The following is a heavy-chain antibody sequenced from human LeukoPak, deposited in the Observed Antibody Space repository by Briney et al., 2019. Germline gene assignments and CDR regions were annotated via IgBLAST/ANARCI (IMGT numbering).Heavy chain of an antibody. CDR1: GGSISSYY. D-gene: IGHD3-10*01. CDR2: FYYSGST. CDR3: ARVTRGADNWFDP. Sequence: SETLSLTCIVSGGSISSYYWSWIRQPPGKGPEWIGYFYYSGSTSYNPSLKSRVTISVDTPKNQFSLKLSSVTAADTAVYYCARVTRGADNWFDPWGQGTLVTVSS. V-gene: IGHV4-59*01. J-gene: IGHJ5*02.